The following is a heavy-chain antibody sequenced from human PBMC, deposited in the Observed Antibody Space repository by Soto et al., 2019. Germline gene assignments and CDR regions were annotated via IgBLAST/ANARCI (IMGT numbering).Heavy chain of an antibody. J-gene: IGHJ4*02. Sequence: QVQLVQSGAEVRKPGSSVKVSCKASGLTYSSSAISWVRQAPGQGPEWMGGINPILGTPDYAPKFQGRVTITADESTRTVYMDLGSLRSEDTAMYNCARGGVDVVATSAFDYWGQGTLVTVSS. CDR1: GLTYSSSA. V-gene: IGHV1-69*01. CDR3: ARGGVDVVATSAFDY. D-gene: IGHD5-12*01. CDR2: INPILGTP.